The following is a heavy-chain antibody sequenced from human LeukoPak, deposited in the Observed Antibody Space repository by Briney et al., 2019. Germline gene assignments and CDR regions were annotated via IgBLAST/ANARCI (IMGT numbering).Heavy chain of an antibody. J-gene: IGHJ4*02. CDR3: ARGITVIRGVLLDF. D-gene: IGHD3-10*01. CDR2: ISSSSTMI. Sequence: GGSLRLSCAASEFNFENFAMNWVRQAPGKGLEWLSYISSSSTMIEYADSVKGRFTISRDNAKNSLYLQMSSLKGEDTAVYYCARGITVIRGVLLDFWGQGTQVILSS. CDR1: EFNFENFA. V-gene: IGHV3-48*01.